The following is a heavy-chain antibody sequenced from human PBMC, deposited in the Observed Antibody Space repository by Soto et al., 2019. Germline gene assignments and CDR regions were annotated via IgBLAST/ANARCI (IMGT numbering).Heavy chain of an antibody. V-gene: IGHV6-1*01. CDR1: GDSVSSNSAA. J-gene: IGHJ3*02. D-gene: IGHD2-2*01. CDR2: TYYRSKWYN. CDR3: ARTVRSSEYQLLWVPFDI. Sequence: PSQTLSLSCVISGDSVSSNSAAWNWIRQSPSRGLEWLGRTYYRSKWYNDYAVSVKSRITINPDTSKNQFSLQLNSVTPEDTAVYYCARTVRSSEYQLLWVPFDIWGQGTMVTVSS.